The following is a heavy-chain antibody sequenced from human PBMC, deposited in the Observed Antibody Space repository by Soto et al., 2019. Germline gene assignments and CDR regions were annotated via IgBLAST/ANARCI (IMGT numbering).Heavy chain of an antibody. CDR1: GGSFSGYY. CDR3: ARVRISSIGGNFDY. D-gene: IGHD3-16*01. J-gene: IGHJ4*02. Sequence: QVQLQQWGAGLLKPSETLSLTCAVYGGSFSGYYWSWIRQPPGKGLEWIGEINHSGSTNYNPSLKSRVTISVDTSKNQFSLKLSSVTAADTAVYYCARVRISSIGGNFDYWGQGTLVTVSS. CDR2: INHSGST. V-gene: IGHV4-34*01.